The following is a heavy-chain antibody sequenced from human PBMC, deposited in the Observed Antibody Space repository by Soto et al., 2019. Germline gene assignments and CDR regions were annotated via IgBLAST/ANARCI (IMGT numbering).Heavy chain of an antibody. CDR2: ISAYNGNT. CDR3: ARLGDPLYCSSTSCYAARPFFDY. J-gene: IGHJ4*02. Sequence: ASVKVSCKASGYTFTSYGISWVRQAPGQGLEWMGWISAYNGNTNYAQKFQGRVTMTTDTSTSTAYMELRSLRSDDTAVYYCARLGDPLYCSSTSCYAARPFFDYWGQGTLVNVS. V-gene: IGHV1-18*01. D-gene: IGHD2-2*01. CDR1: GYTFTSYG.